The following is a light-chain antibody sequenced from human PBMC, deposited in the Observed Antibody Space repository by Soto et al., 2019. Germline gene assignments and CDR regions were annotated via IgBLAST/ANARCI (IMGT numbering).Light chain of an antibody. V-gene: IGKV1-5*03. J-gene: IGKJ1*01. CDR3: QPYNSYSVA. CDR2: KAS. CDR1: QTISSW. Sequence: DIQMTQSPSTLSGSVGDRVTITCRASQTISSWLAWYQQKPGKAPKLLIYKASTLKSGVPSRFSGSGSGTEFTLTISSLQPDDFATYYCQPYNSYSVAFGQGTKVELK.